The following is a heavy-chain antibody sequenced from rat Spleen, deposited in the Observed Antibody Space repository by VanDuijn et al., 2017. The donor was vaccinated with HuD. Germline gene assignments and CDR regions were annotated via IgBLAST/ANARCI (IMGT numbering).Heavy chain of an antibody. Sequence: QVQLKESGPGLVQPSWTLSLTCTVSGFSLTSYGIHWVRQPPGKGLEWMGGIWGDGITVYNSVFKSRLSISRDTSKSQVFLKMNSLQTEDTAIYFCTRDGGPFDYWGQGVMVTVSS. D-gene: IGHD1-11*01. J-gene: IGHJ2*01. CDR1: GFSLTSYG. V-gene: IGHV2-1*01. CDR3: TRDGGPFDY. CDR2: IWGDGIT.